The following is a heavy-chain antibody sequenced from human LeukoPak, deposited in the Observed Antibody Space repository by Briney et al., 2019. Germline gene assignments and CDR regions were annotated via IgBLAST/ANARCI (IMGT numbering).Heavy chain of an antibody. D-gene: IGHD2-2*01. CDR3: ASTPYSTSRAPRYYYYYMDV. CDR2: IDHGGST. Sequence: SETLSLTCGVSGGSFSADYWSWIRQPPGKGLEWIGEIDHGGSTNYNPSLKSRVTMSVDTSKNQFSLKLSSVTAADTAVYYCASTPYSTSRAPRYYYYYMDVWGKGTTVTVSS. CDR1: GGSFSADY. J-gene: IGHJ6*03. V-gene: IGHV4-34*10.